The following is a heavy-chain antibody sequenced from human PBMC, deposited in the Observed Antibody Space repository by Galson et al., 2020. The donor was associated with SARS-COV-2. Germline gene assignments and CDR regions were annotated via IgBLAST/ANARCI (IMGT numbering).Heavy chain of an antibody. J-gene: IGHJ6*03. CDR2: IYPGDSDT. CDR1: GYSFTSYW. D-gene: IGHD3-3*01. V-gene: IGHV5-51*01. Sequence: GESLKISCKGSGYSFTSYWIGWVRQMPGKGLEWMGIIYPGDSDTRYSPSFQGQVTISADKSISTAYVQWSSLKASDTAMYYCARRNYDFWSGYYTDGDYYYYYMDVWGKGTTVTVSS. CDR3: ARRNYDFWSGYYTDGDYYYYYMDV.